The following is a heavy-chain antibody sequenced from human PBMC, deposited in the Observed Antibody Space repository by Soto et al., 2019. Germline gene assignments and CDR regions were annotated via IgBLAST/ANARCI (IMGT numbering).Heavy chain of an antibody. CDR1: GFTFSSYG. Sequence: GGSLRLSCAASGFTFSSYGMHWVRQAPGKGLEWVAVIWYDGSNKYYADSVKGRFTISRDNSKNTLYLQMNSLRAEDTAVYYCARDRYCSGGSCYILXYWGQGTLVTVSS. D-gene: IGHD2-15*01. CDR2: IWYDGSNK. CDR3: ARDRYCSGGSCYILXY. V-gene: IGHV3-33*01. J-gene: IGHJ4*02.